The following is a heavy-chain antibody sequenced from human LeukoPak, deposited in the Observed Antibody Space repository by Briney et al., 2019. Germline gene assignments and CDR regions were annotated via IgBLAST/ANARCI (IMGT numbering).Heavy chain of an antibody. CDR2: ISGSGGST. Sequence: GGSLRLSCAASGFTFSSYAMNWVRQAPGKGLEWVSAISGSGGSTYYADSVKGRFTISRDNSKNTLYLQMNSLRAEDTAVYYCARGRYSYGYGYYGMDVWGQGTTVTVSS. D-gene: IGHD5-18*01. CDR3: ARGRYSYGYGYYGMDV. V-gene: IGHV3-23*01. J-gene: IGHJ6*02. CDR1: GFTFSSYA.